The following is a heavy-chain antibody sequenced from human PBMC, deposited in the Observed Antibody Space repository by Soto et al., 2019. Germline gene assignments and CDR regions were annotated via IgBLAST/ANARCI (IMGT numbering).Heavy chain of an antibody. J-gene: IGHJ4*02. Sequence: QVQLVESGGGLVKPGGSLRLSCAASGFTFSDYYMSWIRQAPGKGLEWVSYISSSSSYTNYADSVKGRFTISRDNAKNSLYLQMNSLRAEDPAVYSCAIDRGSASSLGYCAQGTLVTLSS. CDR3: AIDRGSASSLGY. CDR1: GFTFSDYY. V-gene: IGHV3-11*05. D-gene: IGHD3-10*01. CDR2: ISSSSSYT.